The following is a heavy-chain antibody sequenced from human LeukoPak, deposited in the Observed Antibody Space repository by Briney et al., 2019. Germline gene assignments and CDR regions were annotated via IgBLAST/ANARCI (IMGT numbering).Heavy chain of an antibody. V-gene: IGHV3-9*01. Sequence: PGGSLRLSCAASRFTFSSYAMHWVRQAPGKGLEWVSGISWNSGSIGYADSVKGRFTISRDNAKNSLYLQMNSLRAEDTALYYCAKDPYGYSYGSTFDYWGQGTLVTVSS. CDR3: AKDPYGYSYGSTFDY. CDR2: ISWNSGSI. D-gene: IGHD5-18*01. J-gene: IGHJ4*02. CDR1: RFTFSSYA.